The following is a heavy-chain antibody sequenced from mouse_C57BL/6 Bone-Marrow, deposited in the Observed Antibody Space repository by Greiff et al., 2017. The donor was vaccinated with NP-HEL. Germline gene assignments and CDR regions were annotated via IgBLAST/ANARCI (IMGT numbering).Heavy chain of an antibody. CDR1: GYAFSSSW. CDR2: IYPGDGDT. V-gene: IGHV1-82*01. CDR3: ARSAYGNYWFAY. D-gene: IGHD2-1*01. Sequence: VQVVESGPELVKPGASVKISCKASGYAFSSSWMNWVKQRPGKGLEWIGRIYPGDGDTNYNGKFKGKATLTADKSSSTAYMQLSSLTSEDSAVYFCARSAYGNYWFAYWGQGTLVTVSA. J-gene: IGHJ3*01.